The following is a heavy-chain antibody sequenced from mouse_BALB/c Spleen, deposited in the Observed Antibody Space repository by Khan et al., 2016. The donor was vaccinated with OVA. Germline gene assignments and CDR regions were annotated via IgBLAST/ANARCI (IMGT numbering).Heavy chain of an antibody. J-gene: IGHJ2*01. D-gene: IGHD1-1*01. CDR2: ISYSGNT. Sequence: EVQLQESGPGLVKPSQSLSLTCTVTGYSITSDYAWNWIRQFPGNKLEWMGFISYSGNTNYNPSLKSRISITRDTSKNQFFLQLNSVTTEDTARYYCERVYGGDFDYWGQGTTLTVSS. CDR1: GYSITSDYA. CDR3: ERVYGGDFDY. V-gene: IGHV3-2*02.